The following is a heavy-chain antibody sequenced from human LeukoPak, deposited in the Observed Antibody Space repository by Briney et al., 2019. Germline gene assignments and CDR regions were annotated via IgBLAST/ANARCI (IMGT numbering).Heavy chain of an antibody. CDR1: GFTFSSYG. J-gene: IGHJ4*02. Sequence: PGGSLRLSCAASGFTFSSYGMSWVRQAPGKGLEWVANIKQDGSEKYYVDSVKGRFTISRDNAKNSLYLQMNSLRAEDTAVYYCARDFSRYDILTGHIDYWGQGALVTVSS. V-gene: IGHV3-7*01. D-gene: IGHD3-9*01. CDR3: ARDFSRYDILTGHIDY. CDR2: IKQDGSEK.